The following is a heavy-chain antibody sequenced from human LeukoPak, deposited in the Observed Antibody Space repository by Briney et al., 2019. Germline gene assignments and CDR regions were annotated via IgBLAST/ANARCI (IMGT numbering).Heavy chain of an antibody. V-gene: IGHV4-34*01. Sequence: PSETLSLTCAVSGGPFSGYFWSWIRQSSGKGLEWIGEIHNSGTTNYNPSLNSRVTISEDTSKNQFYLHLSSVTAADTAVYYCARRYYYSWWSFPFDFWGQGTLVTVSS. CDR3: ARRYYYSWWSFPFDF. CDR1: GGPFSGYF. D-gene: IGHD3-10*01. CDR2: IHNSGTT. J-gene: IGHJ4*02.